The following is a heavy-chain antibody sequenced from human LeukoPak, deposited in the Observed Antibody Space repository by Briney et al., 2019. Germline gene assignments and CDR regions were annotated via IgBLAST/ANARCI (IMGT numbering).Heavy chain of an antibody. CDR2: ISYDGSNK. CDR3: ARGGFLGAGTGGDHFDY. V-gene: IGHV3-30*04. D-gene: IGHD6-13*01. CDR1: GFTFSSYA. J-gene: IGHJ4*02. Sequence: GGSLRLSCAASGFTFSSYAMSWVRQAPGRGLEWVALISYDGSNKYYADSVKGRFTISRDNSKNTLYLQMNSLIAEDTAVYYCARGGFLGAGTGGDHFDYWGQGTLVTVSS.